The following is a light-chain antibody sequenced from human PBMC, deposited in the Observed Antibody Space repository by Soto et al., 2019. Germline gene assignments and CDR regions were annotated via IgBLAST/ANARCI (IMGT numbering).Light chain of an antibody. CDR3: CSYAGPFEV. V-gene: IGLV2-23*01. J-gene: IGLJ1*01. CDR2: EGS. Sequence: QSALTQPASVSGSPGQSITISCTGTSSDVGSYNLVSWYQQHPGKAPKLMIYEGSKRPSGVSNRFSGSKSGNTASLTISGLQAEDEADYYCCSYAGPFEVFGTGTKVTVL. CDR1: SSDVGSYNL.